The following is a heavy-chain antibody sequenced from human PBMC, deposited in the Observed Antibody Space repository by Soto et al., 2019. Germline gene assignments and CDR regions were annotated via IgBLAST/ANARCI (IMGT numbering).Heavy chain of an antibody. J-gene: IGHJ5*01. Sequence: GGSLRLSCDVSGFTFSGFYMHWVRQVTGKGLEWVSSIGTAGDTYYAVSVKGRITIAKKNARNSLSQQMNVLSAGDTALYFCRRGQEVGAYFLDAWGQGTQVTVSS. CDR2: IGTAGDT. CDR1: GFTFSGFY. V-gene: IGHV3-13*01. CDR3: RRGQEVGAYFLDA. D-gene: IGHD3-16*01.